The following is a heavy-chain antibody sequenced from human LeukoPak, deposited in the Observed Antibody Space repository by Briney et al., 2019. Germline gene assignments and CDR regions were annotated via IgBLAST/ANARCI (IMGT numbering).Heavy chain of an antibody. CDR2: ITFSSSII. Sequence: HSGGSLRLSCAASGFTFSSYSMNWVRQAPGKGLEWVSYITFSSSIIYYADSVKGRFTISRDNAKNSLYLQMNSLRAEDTAVYYCARDRLHYGEYEKTFDYWGQGTLVSVSS. CDR3: ARDRLHYGEYEKTFDY. J-gene: IGHJ4*02. V-gene: IGHV3-48*04. CDR1: GFTFSSYS. D-gene: IGHD4-17*01.